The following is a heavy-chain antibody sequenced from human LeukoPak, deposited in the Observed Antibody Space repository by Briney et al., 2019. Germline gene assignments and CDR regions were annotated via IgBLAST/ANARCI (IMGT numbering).Heavy chain of an antibody. V-gene: IGHV3-30-3*01. J-gene: IGHJ4*02. Sequence: PGGSLRLSCAASGFTFRNYVIHWVRQAPGKGLEWVAVTSSDLNVKLYADSVKGRFTISRDNSKNTLYLQMNSLRAEDTAVYYCARDTAMERFFDYWGQGTLVTVSS. CDR1: GFTFRNYV. CDR2: TSSDLNVK. D-gene: IGHD5-18*01. CDR3: ARDTAMERFFDY.